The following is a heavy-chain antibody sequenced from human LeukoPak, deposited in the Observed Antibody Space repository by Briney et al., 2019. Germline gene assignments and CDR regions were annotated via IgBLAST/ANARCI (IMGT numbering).Heavy chain of an antibody. CDR3: ARDPMRGSIAVAGLRAFDI. Sequence: PGGSLRLSCAASGFTFSSYAMRWVRQAPGQGLEWVSTISGSGGSTYYADSVKGRFTISRDNSKNTLYLQMNSLTAEDTAVYYCARDPMRGSIAVAGLRAFDIWGQGTMVTVSS. CDR1: GFTFSSYA. CDR2: ISGSGGST. V-gene: IGHV3-23*01. J-gene: IGHJ3*02. D-gene: IGHD6-19*01.